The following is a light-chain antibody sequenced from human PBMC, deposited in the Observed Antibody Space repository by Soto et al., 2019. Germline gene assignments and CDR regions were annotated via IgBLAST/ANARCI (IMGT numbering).Light chain of an antibody. CDR3: AAWDDRLSAVV. V-gene: IGLV1-44*01. J-gene: IGLJ2*01. CDR2: SND. Sequence: QSVLTQPPSASGTPGQRVTISCSGSSSNIGSNTVNWYQQLPGTAPKPLIYSNDQRPSGVPDRFSGSKSGTSASLAISGLQSEDEADYYCAAWDDRLSAVVFGGGTKLTVL. CDR1: SSNIGSNT.